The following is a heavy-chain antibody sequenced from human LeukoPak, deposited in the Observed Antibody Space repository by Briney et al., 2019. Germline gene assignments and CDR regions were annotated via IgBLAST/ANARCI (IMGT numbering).Heavy chain of an antibody. CDR1: GFTFGNYG. CDR2: ISAYNGDT. D-gene: IGHD6-19*01. CDR3: ARDPSNTSGRNVYFDF. V-gene: IGHV1-18*04. J-gene: IGHJ4*02. Sequence: ASVRVSCKASGFTFGNYGISWVRQAPGQGLEWMGWISAYNGDTKFAQKLQGRVTMTTYTPTSTAYMELRDLRSDDTAVYFCARDPSNTSGRNVYFDFWGQGTVVTVSS.